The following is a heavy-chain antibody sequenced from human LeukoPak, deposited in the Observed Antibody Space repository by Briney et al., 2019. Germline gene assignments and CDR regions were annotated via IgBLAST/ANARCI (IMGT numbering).Heavy chain of an antibody. V-gene: IGHV3-21*01. Sequence: GGSLRLSCAASRFTFSSYSMNWVRQAPGKGLEWVSSISSSSSYIYYADSVKGRFTISRDNAKNSLYLQMNSLRAEDTAVYYCARGNQYGDGYNQPDYWGQGTLVTVSS. CDR1: RFTFSSYS. CDR3: ARGNQYGDGYNQPDY. D-gene: IGHD5-24*01. CDR2: ISSSSSYI. J-gene: IGHJ4*02.